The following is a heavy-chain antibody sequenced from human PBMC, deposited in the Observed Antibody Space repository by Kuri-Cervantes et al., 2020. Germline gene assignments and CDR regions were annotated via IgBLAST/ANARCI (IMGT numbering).Heavy chain of an antibody. V-gene: IGHV3-11*01. CDR3: ARDYCSSTSCPYGSGSTLDY. Sequence: GESLKISCAASGFTFSDYYMSWIRQAPGKGLEWVSYISSSGSTIYYADSVKGRFTISRDNAKNSLYLQMNGLRAEDTAVYYCARDYCSSTSCPYGSGSTLDYWGQGTLVTVSS. CDR2: ISSSGSTI. CDR1: GFTFSDYY. D-gene: IGHD2-2*01. J-gene: IGHJ4*02.